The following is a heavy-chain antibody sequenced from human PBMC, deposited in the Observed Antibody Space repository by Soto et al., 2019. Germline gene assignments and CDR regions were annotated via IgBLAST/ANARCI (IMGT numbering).Heavy chain of an antibody. V-gene: IGHV1-18*01. CDR3: ARSVPNQDDYYDILTGYLEDAFDI. Sequence: GASVKVSCKASGYTFTSYGISWVRQAPGQGLEWMGWISAYNGNTNYAQKLQGRVTMTTDTSTSTAYMELRSLRSDDTAVYYCARSVPNQDDYYDILTGYLEDAFDIWGQGTMVTVSS. D-gene: IGHD3-9*01. J-gene: IGHJ3*02. CDR1: GYTFTSYG. CDR2: ISAYNGNT.